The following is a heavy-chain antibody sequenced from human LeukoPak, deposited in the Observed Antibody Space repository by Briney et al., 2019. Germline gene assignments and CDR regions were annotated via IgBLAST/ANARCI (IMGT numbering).Heavy chain of an antibody. CDR3: ARGPLYGDYFDY. CDR1: GGSISHYY. D-gene: IGHD4-17*01. Sequence: SETLSLTCTVSGGSISHYYWNWIRQPPGKGLEWIAYIYYSGSTNYSPSLRGRISTSLDTSKNQFSLNLNSVTAADTAVYYCARGPLYGDYFDYWGQGTLVTVSS. V-gene: IGHV4-59*01. CDR2: IYYSGST. J-gene: IGHJ4*02.